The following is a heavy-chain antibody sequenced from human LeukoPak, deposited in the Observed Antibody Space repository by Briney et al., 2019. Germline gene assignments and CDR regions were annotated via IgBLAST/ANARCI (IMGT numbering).Heavy chain of an antibody. CDR1: GGSISSGSYY. V-gene: IGHV4-61*02. Sequence: NPSQTLSLTCTVSGGSISSGSYYWSWIRQPAGKGLEWIVRIYTSGSTNYNPSLKRRVTISVNTSNNQFSLKLSSVTAADTAVYYCARESIYGDYGHWGQGTLVTVSS. J-gene: IGHJ4*02. CDR2: IYTSGST. D-gene: IGHD4-17*01. CDR3: ARESIYGDYGH.